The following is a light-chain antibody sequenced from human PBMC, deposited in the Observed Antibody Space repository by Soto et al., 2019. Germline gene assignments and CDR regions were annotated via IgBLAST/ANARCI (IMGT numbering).Light chain of an antibody. CDR1: SSNIGNNY. CDR2: ENN. CDR3: GTWDSSLSAAV. J-gene: IGLJ2*01. V-gene: IGLV1-51*02. Sequence: QSLLTQPPSVYTVPGQKVTISCSGSSSNIGNNYVSWYQQLPGTAPKLLIYENNKRPSGIPDRFSGSKSGTSATLGITGLQTGDEADYYCGTWDSSLSAAVFGGGTKVTVL.